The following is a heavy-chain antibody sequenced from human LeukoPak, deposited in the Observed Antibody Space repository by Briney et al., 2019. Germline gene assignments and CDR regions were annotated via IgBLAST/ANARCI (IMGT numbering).Heavy chain of an antibody. Sequence: GGSLRLSYAASGFTFDDYGMSWVRQAPGKGLEWVSGINWNGGSTGYADSVKGRFTISRDNAKNSLYLQMNSLRAEDTAVYYCARVRLSGYDSSGYYCVDYWGQGTLVTVSS. CDR1: GFTFDDYG. CDR3: ARVRLSGYDSSGYYCVDY. D-gene: IGHD3-22*01. V-gene: IGHV3-20*03. J-gene: IGHJ4*02. CDR2: INWNGGST.